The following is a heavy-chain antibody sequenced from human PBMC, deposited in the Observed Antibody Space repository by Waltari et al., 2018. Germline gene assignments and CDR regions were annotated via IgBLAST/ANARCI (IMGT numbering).Heavy chain of an antibody. Sequence: EVQLTESGGGLVQPGGSLRIPCAAAGFSFRAYWMTWVRQAPGKGLEGVANIKYDGSATYHADSVNGRFSISRDNAKNSLYLQMNSVSAEDTAIYYCARGSPGYVRVWDSWGQGTMVTVSS. CDR3: ARGSPGYVRVWDS. V-gene: IGHV3-7*03. CDR2: IKYDGSAT. J-gene: IGHJ4*02. CDR1: GFSFRAYW. D-gene: IGHD2-2*01.